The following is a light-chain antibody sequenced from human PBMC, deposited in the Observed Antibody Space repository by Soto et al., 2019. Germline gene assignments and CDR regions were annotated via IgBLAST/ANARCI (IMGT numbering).Light chain of an antibody. CDR3: EPYGSSPRT. V-gene: IGKV3-20*01. J-gene: IGKJ1*01. CDR1: QSVSSNY. CDR2: GVY. Sequence: EIVLTQSPATLSLSPGERSTLSCMASQSVSSNYFAWYQQKPGQAPRLLIYGVYSRATGITDRFSGSGSGTDFTLTISRLEPEDFAVYYCEPYGSSPRTFGQGTQVDIK.